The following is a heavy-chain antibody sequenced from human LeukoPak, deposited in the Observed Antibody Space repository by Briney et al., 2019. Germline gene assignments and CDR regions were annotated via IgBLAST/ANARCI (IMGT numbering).Heavy chain of an antibody. J-gene: IGHJ5*01. Sequence: GGSLRLSCAASGFAFDDYGMSWVRQAPGKGLEWVSGINWNGGSTGYVDSVKGRFTISRDNAKNSLYLQMNSLRAEDTALYYCARGIDDGDNWFDSWGQGTLVTVSS. D-gene: IGHD1-1*01. CDR2: INWNGGST. CDR1: GFAFDDYG. V-gene: IGHV3-20*04. CDR3: ARGIDDGDNWFDS.